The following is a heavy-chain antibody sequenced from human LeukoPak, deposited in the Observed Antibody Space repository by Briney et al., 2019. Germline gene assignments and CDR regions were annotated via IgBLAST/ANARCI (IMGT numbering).Heavy chain of an antibody. V-gene: IGHV3-48*04. J-gene: IGHJ4*02. CDR1: GFTFSNYN. CDR3: ARTEYSSSD. D-gene: IGHD6-6*01. CDR2: ISSSGSTI. Sequence: PGGSLRLSCEASGFTFSNYNMNWVRQAPGKGLEWVSYISSSGSTIYYADSVKGRFTISRDNAKNSLYLQMNSLRAEDTAVYYCARTEYSSSDWGQGTLVTVSS.